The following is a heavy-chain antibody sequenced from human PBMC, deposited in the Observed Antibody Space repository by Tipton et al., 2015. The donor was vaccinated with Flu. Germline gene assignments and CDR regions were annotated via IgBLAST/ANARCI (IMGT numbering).Heavy chain of an antibody. CDR2: IYSNTGST. J-gene: IGHJ4*02. CDR1: AGSITSGSYH. V-gene: IGHV4-61*02. Sequence: TLSLTCTVSAGSITSGSYHWTWIRQPAGEGPEWIGRIYSNTGSTNYNPSLKSRVTISVDTSENQFSLRLSSVTAADTAVYYCARDPSLGMPDYFDHWGQGTLVTASS. CDR3: ARDPSLGMPDYFDH. D-gene: IGHD2-2*01.